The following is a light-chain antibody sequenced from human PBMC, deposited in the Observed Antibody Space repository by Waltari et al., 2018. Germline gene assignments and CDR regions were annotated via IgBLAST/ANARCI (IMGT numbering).Light chain of an antibody. Sequence: DIVMTQSPDSLAVSLGERATVNCKSSQNVLYIPHNKSFLAWFQQKLGQPPKLLIYWASTRESGVPVRFSGSGSGRDFTLTISSLQAEDVAVYYCQQYYNIPWTFGQGTKVEIK. CDR3: QQYYNIPWT. CDR2: WAS. J-gene: IGKJ1*01. CDR1: QNVLYIPHNKSF. V-gene: IGKV4-1*01.